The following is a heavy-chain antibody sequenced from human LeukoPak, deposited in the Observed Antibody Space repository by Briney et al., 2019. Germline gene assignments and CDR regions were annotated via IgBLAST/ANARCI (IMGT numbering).Heavy chain of an antibody. CDR3: ARVGDHFHWYLDL. V-gene: IGHV3-53*01. Sequence: GGSLRLSCAASGFTVSTKYMNWVRQAPGKGLAWVSILYSGSDTYYANSVKGRFTISRDSSKNILFLQMNDLRAEDTAVYYCARVGDHFHWYLDLWGRGTLVTVSS. D-gene: IGHD3-10*01. CDR1: GFTVSTKY. J-gene: IGHJ2*01. CDR2: LYSGSDT.